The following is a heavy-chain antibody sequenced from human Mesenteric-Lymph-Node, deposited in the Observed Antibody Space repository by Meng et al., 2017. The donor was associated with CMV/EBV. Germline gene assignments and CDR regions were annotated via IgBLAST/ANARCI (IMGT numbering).Heavy chain of an antibody. CDR1: GFTFSSYW. J-gene: IGHJ4*02. CDR3: ARSKIAPDAVFDY. D-gene: IGHD2-2*01. CDR2: INTDGTTT. V-gene: IGHV3-74*03. Sequence: GESLKISCAASGFTFSSYWMFWGRQAAGKGPGWGSRINTDGTTTTYAESVKGRFTISRDNAKATLYLQMNSLRADDTAVYYCARSKIAPDAVFDYWSQGTLVTVSS.